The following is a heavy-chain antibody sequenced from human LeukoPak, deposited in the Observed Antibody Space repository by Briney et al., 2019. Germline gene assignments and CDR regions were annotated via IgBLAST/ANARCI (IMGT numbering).Heavy chain of an antibody. D-gene: IGHD3-3*02. J-gene: IGHJ4*02. CDR1: AFTFSNYA. CDR3: VRDHIWAFDY. Sequence: GGSLRLSCAASAFTFSNYAMQWVRQAPGKGLEWLTVISSDGINKYYADSVKGRFTISRDNSKNTLYLQMNSLRTEDTAVYYCVRDHIWAFDYWGQGALVTVSS. CDR2: ISSDGINK. V-gene: IGHV3-30-3*01.